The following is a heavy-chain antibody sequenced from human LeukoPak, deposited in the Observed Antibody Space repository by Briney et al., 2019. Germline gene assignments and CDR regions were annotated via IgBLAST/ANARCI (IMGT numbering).Heavy chain of an antibody. V-gene: IGHV4-34*01. CDR2: INHSGAA. J-gene: IGHJ5*01. CDR3: ARGSPKHDS. Sequence: SETLSLTCAVYGGSFSGFNWNWIRQSTDKGLEWIGEINHSGAAKYNPSLKSRLTISVDTSKNQFSLKLKSVTAADTGVYYCARGSPKHDSWGQGTLVTVYS. CDR1: GGSFSGFN.